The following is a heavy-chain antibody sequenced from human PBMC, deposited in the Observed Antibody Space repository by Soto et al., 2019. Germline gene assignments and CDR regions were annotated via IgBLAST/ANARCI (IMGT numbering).Heavy chain of an antibody. J-gene: IGHJ1*01. V-gene: IGHV4-4*02. CDR3: ARVVAVAGSFSLYFQH. Sequence: QVQLQESGPGLVKPSGTLSLTCAVSSGSISSSNWWSWVRQPPGKGLEWIGEIYHSGSTNYNPSLKSRVTISVDKSKNQCSLKLSSVTAADTAGYYCARVVAVAGSFSLYFQHWGQGTLVTVSS. D-gene: IGHD6-19*01. CDR2: IYHSGST. CDR1: SGSISSSNW.